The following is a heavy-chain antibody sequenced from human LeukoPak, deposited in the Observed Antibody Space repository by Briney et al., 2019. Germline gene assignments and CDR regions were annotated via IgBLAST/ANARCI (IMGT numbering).Heavy chain of an antibody. J-gene: IGHJ4*02. V-gene: IGHV3-23*01. CDR1: GFTFRTYG. Sequence: PGGSLRLSCEASGFTFRTYGMSWVRQAPGKGLEWVSFISGFGGATDYADSVKGRFTISRDNSKNIVYLQMNSLRAEDTAVYYCAKDSISVSGNYLLGGTFDFWGQGTLVAVSS. CDR3: AKDSISVSGNYLLGGTFDF. D-gene: IGHD3-22*01. CDR2: ISGFGGAT.